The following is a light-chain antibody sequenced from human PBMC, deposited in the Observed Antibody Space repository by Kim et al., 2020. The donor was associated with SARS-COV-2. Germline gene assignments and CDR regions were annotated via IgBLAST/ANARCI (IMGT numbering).Light chain of an antibody. CDR3: NSRDSSGNHLV. J-gene: IGLJ2*01. CDR1: SLRSYY. V-gene: IGLV3-19*01. Sequence: SSELTQDPAVSVALGQTVRITCQGDSLRSYYASWYQQKPGQAPLLVIYGKNNRPSGIPDRFSGSTSGNTASLTITGAQAEDEADYCCNSRDSSGNHLVFG. CDR2: GKN.